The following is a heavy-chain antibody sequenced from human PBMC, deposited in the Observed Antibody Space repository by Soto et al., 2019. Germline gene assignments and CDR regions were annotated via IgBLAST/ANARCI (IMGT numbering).Heavy chain of an antibody. J-gene: IGHJ3*02. CDR3: ARVRSSSDKRGVYDAFDI. D-gene: IGHD6-6*01. CDR1: GGTFSSYS. CDR2: IIPIFGTA. Sequence: SVKVSCKASGGTFSSYSISGVRQAPGQGLEWMGGIIPIFGTANYAQQFQGRVTITADESTSTAYVELRSLRSEDTAVYYCARVRSSSDKRGVYDAFDIWGQGTMVTVSS. V-gene: IGHV1-69*13.